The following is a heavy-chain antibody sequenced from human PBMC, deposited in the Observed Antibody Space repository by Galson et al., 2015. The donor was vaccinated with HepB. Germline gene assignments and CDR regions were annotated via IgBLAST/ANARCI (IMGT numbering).Heavy chain of an antibody. CDR1: GFTFSNYS. CDR2: IRSGGSTI. V-gene: IGHV3-48*02. Sequence: SLRLSCAASGFTFSNYSMHWVRQAPGKGLEWVSYIRSGGSTIYYEDSVKGRFTISRDNAKNTLSLQMNSLRDEDTAVYYCAKDSKGLRVLVWLLPAAFDIWCPGTIVTVSS. J-gene: IGHJ3*02. D-gene: IGHD3-3*01. CDR3: AKDSKGLRVLVWLLPAAFDI.